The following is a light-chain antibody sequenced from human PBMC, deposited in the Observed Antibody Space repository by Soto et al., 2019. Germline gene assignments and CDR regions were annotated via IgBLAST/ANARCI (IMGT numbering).Light chain of an antibody. CDR2: EVS. Sequence: QSVLTQPPSVSGSPGQSVTISCTGTSSDVGNYNRVSWYQQAPGTAPKLMIHEVSNRPSGVPDRFSGSKSGNTASLTISGLQAEDEAHYYCSLYTNSNTYVFGTGTKVTV. CDR3: SLYTNSNTYV. J-gene: IGLJ1*01. CDR1: SSDVGNYNR. V-gene: IGLV2-18*01.